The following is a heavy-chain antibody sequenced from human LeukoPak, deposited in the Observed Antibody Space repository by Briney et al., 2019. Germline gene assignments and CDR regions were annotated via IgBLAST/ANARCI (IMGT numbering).Heavy chain of an antibody. CDR2: IYYSGAT. D-gene: IGHD4-17*01. CDR3: ARDPAGDYGY. Sequence: PSETLSLTCTVSGGSITSYYWSWIRQPPGKGLEWIGYIYYSGATNYNPSLKSRVTMSVDTSKNQFSLKLTSVTAADTVVYYCARDPAGDYGYWGQGTLVTVSS. V-gene: IGHV4-59*01. J-gene: IGHJ4*02. CDR1: GGSITSYY.